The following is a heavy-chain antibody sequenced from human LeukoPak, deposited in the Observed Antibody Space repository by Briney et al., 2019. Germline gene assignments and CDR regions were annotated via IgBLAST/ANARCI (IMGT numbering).Heavy chain of an antibody. J-gene: IGHJ5*01. D-gene: IGHD3-3*01. CDR2: IDRDGLRE. V-gene: IGHV3-74*01. Sequence: GGSLRLSCTASTRYFTNYWMHWVRQVPGKGLAWLSRIDRDGLREDYADSVRGRFTISRHNAKSTTYLQMNSLSAEDTAVYYCGTSRWSGVVDSWGQGTLVTVSS. CDR1: TRYFTNYW. CDR3: GTSRWSGVVDS.